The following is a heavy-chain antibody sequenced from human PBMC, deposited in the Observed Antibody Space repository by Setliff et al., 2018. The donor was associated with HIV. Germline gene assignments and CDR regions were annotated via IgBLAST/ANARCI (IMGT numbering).Heavy chain of an antibody. Sequence: ETLSLPCTVSDDSVSTFYWNWIRQPPGKGLEWIGFIHHTGSTVSNPSLKSRVTMLVDTSENHFTLKLTSVTAADTAMYYCTRGIGGIGYYPDYWGQGTLVTVSS. J-gene: IGHJ4*02. CDR1: DDSVSTFY. D-gene: IGHD3-22*01. CDR3: TRGIGGIGYYPDY. CDR2: IHHTGST. V-gene: IGHV4-59*02.